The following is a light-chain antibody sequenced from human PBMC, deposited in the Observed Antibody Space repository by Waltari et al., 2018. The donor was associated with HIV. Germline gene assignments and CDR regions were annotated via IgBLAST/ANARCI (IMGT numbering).Light chain of an antibody. CDR1: SSHIGSNT. CDR2: SNN. J-gene: IGLJ2*01. V-gene: IGLV1-44*01. CDR3: AAWDDSLNGSVV. Sequence: QSVLTQPPSASGTPGQRVTISCSGSSSHIGSNTVNWYQQLPGTAPKLLIYSNNQRPSGVPDRFSGSKSGTSASLAISGLQSEDEADYYCAAWDDSLNGSVVFGGGTKLTVL.